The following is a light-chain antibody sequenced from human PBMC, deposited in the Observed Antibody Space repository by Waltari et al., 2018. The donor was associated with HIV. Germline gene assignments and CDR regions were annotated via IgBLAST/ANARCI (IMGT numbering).Light chain of an antibody. CDR1: NIGSKS. J-gene: IGLJ2*01. CDR3: QVWDSSSSDHQWL. CDR2: DDT. Sequence: SYVLTQPPSVSVAPGKTARITCGGNNIGSKSVHWYQQRPGQAPVLVIYDDTARPSGIPERFSGSNSGNTATLTISRVEAGDEADYYCQVWDSSSSDHQWLFGGGTKLTVL. V-gene: IGLV3-21*04.